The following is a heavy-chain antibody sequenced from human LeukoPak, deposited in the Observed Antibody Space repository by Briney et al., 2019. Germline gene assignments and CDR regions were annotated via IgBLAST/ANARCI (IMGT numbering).Heavy chain of an antibody. CDR1: GFTFGNYG. J-gene: IGHJ4*02. D-gene: IGHD3-10*01. CDR3: AKEMGSSQPFDY. Sequence: PGGSLRLSCAASGFTFGNYGLAWVRHAPGKGLEWVSAISASGRDTFYADSVKGRFTISRDNSKNTLYLQMNSLRAEDTALYYCAKEMGSSQPFDYRGQGTLVTVSS. V-gene: IGHV3-23*01. CDR2: ISASGRDT.